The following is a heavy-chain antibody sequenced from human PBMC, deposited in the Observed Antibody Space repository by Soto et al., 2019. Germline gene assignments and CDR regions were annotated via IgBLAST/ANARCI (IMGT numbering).Heavy chain of an antibody. D-gene: IGHD6-13*01. CDR3: AKDGAIAAADYFFDY. J-gene: IGHJ4*02. CDR2: ITSTRTTI. Sequence: GVLRLSCAASGFTFSSYSMNWVRQAPGKGLEWVSYITSTRTTIYYADSVKGRFTISRDNSKNTVYLQMNSLRGEDTAVYYCAKDGAIAAADYFFDYWGQGSLVTVSS. V-gene: IGHV3-48*01. CDR1: GFTFSSYS.